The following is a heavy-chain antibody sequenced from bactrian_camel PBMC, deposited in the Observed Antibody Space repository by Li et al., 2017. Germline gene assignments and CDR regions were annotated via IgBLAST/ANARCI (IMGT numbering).Heavy chain of an antibody. CDR1: GDRYSMLC. CDR2: ISSDGSA. J-gene: IGHJ6*01. V-gene: IGHV3S53*01. Sequence: QLVESGGDLVHPGGSLKLSCAASGDRYSMLCMGWFRQAPGKARVGVAGISSDGSAKYHDSVKGRFTISRDNAKDTLFLQMDSLRPEDSAMYYCTAHAEGRGVAGGKSFFTLFEDGYCGQGTQVTVS. D-gene: IGHD1*01. CDR3: TAHAEGRGVAGGKSFFTLFEDGY.